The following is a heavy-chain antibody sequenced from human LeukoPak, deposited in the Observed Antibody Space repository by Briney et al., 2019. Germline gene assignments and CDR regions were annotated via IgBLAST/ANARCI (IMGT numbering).Heavy chain of an antibody. CDR1: GFTFSSYS. Sequence: GGSLRLSCAASGFTFSSYSMNWVRQAPGKGLEWVSSISSSSSYIYYADSVKGRFTISRDNAKNSLYLQMNSLRAEDTALYYCAKDITAGRYYYGSGSLDYWGQGTLVTVSS. CDR3: AKDITAGRYYYGSGSLDY. J-gene: IGHJ4*02. CDR2: ISSSSSYI. D-gene: IGHD3-10*01. V-gene: IGHV3-21*04.